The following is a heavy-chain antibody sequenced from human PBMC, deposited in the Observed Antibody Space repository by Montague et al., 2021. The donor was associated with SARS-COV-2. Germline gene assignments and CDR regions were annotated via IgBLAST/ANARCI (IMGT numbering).Heavy chain of an antibody. V-gene: IGHV4-31*03. CDR1: GGSISSGGYY. CDR2: IDYSAST. J-gene: IGHJ3*02. CDR3: ARVQGITMIVVVIGAFDI. D-gene: IGHD3-22*01. Sequence: TLSLTCTVSGGSISSGGYYWSWIRQRPGKGWEWTGYIDYSASTNHNPTLKSRVTISVDTTKNHFSLKLSSVTAADTAVYYCARVQGITMIVVVIGAFDIWGQGTMVTVSS.